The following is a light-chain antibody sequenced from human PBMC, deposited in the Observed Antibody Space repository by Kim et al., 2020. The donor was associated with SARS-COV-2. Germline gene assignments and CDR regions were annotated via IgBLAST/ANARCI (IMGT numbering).Light chain of an antibody. J-gene: IGLJ2*01. Sequence: SYELTQDPAVSVALGQTVRITCQGDSLRRYYATWYQQKPGQAPVLVIYGKNNRPSGIPDRFSGSSSGNTASLTITGAQAEDEAAYYCNSWDSSTNHVVFGGGTQLTVL. V-gene: IGLV3-19*01. CDR3: NSWDSSTNHVV. CDR1: SLRRYY. CDR2: GKN.